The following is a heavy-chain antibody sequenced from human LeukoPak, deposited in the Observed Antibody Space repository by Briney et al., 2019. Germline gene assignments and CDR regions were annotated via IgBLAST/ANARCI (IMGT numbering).Heavy chain of an antibody. CDR1: GYTFTDYY. J-gene: IGHJ4*02. CDR3: ARVAIAARPPFDY. D-gene: IGHD6-6*01. Sequence: ASVKVSCKASGYTFTDYYMHWVRQAPGQGPEWMGWINPNTGGTNYAQKFQGRVTMTRDTSISTAYMELSRLRSDDTAVYYCARVAIAARPPFDYWGQGTLVIVSS. V-gene: IGHV1-2*02. CDR2: INPNTGGT.